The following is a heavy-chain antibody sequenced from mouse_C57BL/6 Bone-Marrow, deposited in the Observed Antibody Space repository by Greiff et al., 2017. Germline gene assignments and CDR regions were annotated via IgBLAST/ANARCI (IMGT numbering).Heavy chain of an antibody. J-gene: IGHJ1*03. CDR2: INSDGGST. CDR1: EYEFPSHD. Sequence: EVKVVESGGGLVQPGESLKLSCESNEYEFPSHDMSWVRKTPEKRLELVAAINSDGGSTYYPDTMERRFIISRDNTKKTLYLQMSSLRSEDTAWYYCARHGGRGFYWYFDVWGTGTTVTVSS. D-gene: IGHD3-1*01. CDR3: ARHGGRGFYWYFDV. V-gene: IGHV5-2*01.